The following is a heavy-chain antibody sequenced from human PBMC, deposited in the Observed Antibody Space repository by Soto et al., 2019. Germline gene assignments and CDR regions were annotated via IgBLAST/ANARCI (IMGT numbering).Heavy chain of an antibody. V-gene: IGHV3-64*01. D-gene: IGHD2-2*01. CDR3: ARGGCLCCTSCYRHTYFYY. CDR2: ISSNGGST. CDR1: GFTFSSYA. J-gene: IGHJ4*02. Sequence: GGSLRLSCAASGFTFSSYAMHWVRQAPGKGLEYVSAISSNGGSTYYANSVKGRFTISRDNSKNTLYLQMGSLGAEDMAVYYCARGGCLCCTSCYRHTYFYYWGQGSLVPVSS.